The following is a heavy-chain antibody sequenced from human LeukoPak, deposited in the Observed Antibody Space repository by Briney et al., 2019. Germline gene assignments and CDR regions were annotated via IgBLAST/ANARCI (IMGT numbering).Heavy chain of an antibody. J-gene: IGHJ4*02. CDR2: IIPIFGTA. D-gene: IGHD6-13*01. CDR1: RGTFSSYA. Sequence: SVKVSCKASRGTFSSYAISWVRQAPGQGLEWMGRIIPIFGTANYAQKFQGRVTITTDESTSIAYMELSSLRSEDTAVYYCARSGAAAGPYFDYWGQGTLVTVSS. CDR3: ARSGAAAGPYFDY. V-gene: IGHV1-69*05.